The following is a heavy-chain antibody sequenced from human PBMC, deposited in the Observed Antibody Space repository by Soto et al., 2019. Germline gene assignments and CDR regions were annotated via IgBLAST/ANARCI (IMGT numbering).Heavy chain of an antibody. CDR1: GGTFSSYA. CDR3: ARYGTGTTAVDYYYGMDV. Sequence: SVKVSCKASGGTFSSYAISWVRQAPGQGLEWMGGIIPIFGTANYAQKFQGRVTITADESTSTAYMELSSLRSEDTAVYYCARYGTGTTAVDYYYGMDVWGQGTTVTVSS. D-gene: IGHD1-7*01. CDR2: IIPIFGTA. J-gene: IGHJ6*02. V-gene: IGHV1-69*13.